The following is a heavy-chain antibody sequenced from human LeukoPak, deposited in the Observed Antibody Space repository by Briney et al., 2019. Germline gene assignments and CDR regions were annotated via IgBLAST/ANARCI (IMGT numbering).Heavy chain of an antibody. CDR3: ARVLEHYYYMDV. CDR1: GFTFDDYG. V-gene: IGHV3-20*04. Sequence: GGSQRLSCAASGFTFDDYGMSWVRQAPGKGLEWVSGINWNGGSTGYADSVKGRFTISRDNAKNSLYLQMNSLRAEDTALYYCARVLEHYYYMDVWGKGTTVTVSS. D-gene: IGHD2-21*01. J-gene: IGHJ6*03. CDR2: INWNGGST.